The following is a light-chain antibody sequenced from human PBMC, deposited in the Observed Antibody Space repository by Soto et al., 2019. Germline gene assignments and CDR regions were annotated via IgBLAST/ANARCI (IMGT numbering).Light chain of an antibody. V-gene: IGKV3-15*01. J-gene: IGKJ4*01. CDR1: QSVSNN. CDR2: GAS. CDR3: QQYNKRPLT. Sequence: EIVMTQSPATLSVSPGERATLSCRASQSVSNNLAWYQQKPGQPPRLLIYGASTRATGFPARFSGGGSGTDFTLTISNLQSEDFAVYYCQQYNKRPLTFGGGTKVEIK.